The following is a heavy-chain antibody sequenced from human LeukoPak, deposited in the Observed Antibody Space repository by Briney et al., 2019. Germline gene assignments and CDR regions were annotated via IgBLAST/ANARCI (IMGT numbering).Heavy chain of an antibody. D-gene: IGHD2-15*01. Sequence: PSETLSLTCNVPGDSISSRSYYWGWIRQPPGKGLEWIGSIYFSGSAHYNPSLKSRVTISVDTSKNQFSLKLSSVTAADTAVYYCARGRGYCSGGSCYYFDYWGQGTLVTVSS. V-gene: IGHV4-39*07. CDR2: IYFSGSA. J-gene: IGHJ4*02. CDR3: ARGRGYCSGGSCYYFDY. CDR1: GDSISSRSYY.